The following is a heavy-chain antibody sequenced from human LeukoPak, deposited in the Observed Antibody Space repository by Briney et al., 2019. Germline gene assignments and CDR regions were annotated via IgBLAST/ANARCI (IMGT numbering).Heavy chain of an antibody. V-gene: IGHV3-21*01. J-gene: IGHJ4*02. CDR1: GFTFSRNS. Sequence: PGGSLRLSCAVSGFTFSRNSMNWVRQAPGKGLEWVSSISTSSSYIYYADSVKGRFTISRDNSKNTLYLQMNSLRAEDTAVYYCAKVAIVGATGLDYWGQGTLVTVSS. CDR2: ISTSSSYI. D-gene: IGHD1-26*01. CDR3: AKVAIVGATGLDY.